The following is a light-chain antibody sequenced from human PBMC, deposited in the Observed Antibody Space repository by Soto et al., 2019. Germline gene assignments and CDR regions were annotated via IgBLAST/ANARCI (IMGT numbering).Light chain of an antibody. J-gene: IGLJ2*01. CDR3: GTWDSRLSAVV. Sequence: QSVLTQPPSVSAAPGQKVTISCSGSSSNIGNNFVSWYQQLPGTAPKLLIYDNDMRPSGIPDRFSGSKSGTSATLGITGLQTGDEADYYCGTWDSRLSAVVFGGGTKLTVL. CDR2: DND. CDR1: SSNIGNNF. V-gene: IGLV1-51*01.